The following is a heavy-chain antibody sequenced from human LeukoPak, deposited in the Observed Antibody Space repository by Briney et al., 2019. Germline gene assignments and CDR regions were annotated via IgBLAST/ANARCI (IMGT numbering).Heavy chain of an antibody. D-gene: IGHD6-13*01. J-gene: IGHJ4*02. CDR3: ARDQVSSWSQQWQTEYYFDY. V-gene: IGHV4-4*07. Sequence: SETLSLTCTVSGGSLSSYYWSWIRQPAGKGLEWIGRIYTSGSTNYNPSLKSRVTMSVDTSKNQFSLKLSSVTAADTAVYYCARDQVSSWSQQWQTEYYFDYWGQGTLLTVCS. CDR2: IYTSGST. CDR1: GGSLSSYY.